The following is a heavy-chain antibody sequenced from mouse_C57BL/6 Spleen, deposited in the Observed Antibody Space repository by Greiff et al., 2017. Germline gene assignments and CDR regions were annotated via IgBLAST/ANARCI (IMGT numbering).Heavy chain of an antibody. CDR2: IDPSDSYT. D-gene: IGHD1-1*01. Sequence: QVQLQQPGAELVMPGASVKLSCKASGYTFTSYWMHWVKQRPGQGLEWIGEIDPSDSYTNYNQKFKGKSTLTVDKSSSTAYMQLSSLTSEDSAVYYCARYGRIYYYEYFDVWGTGTTVTVSS. CDR3: ARYGRIYYYEYFDV. V-gene: IGHV1-69*01. CDR1: GYTFTSYW. J-gene: IGHJ1*03.